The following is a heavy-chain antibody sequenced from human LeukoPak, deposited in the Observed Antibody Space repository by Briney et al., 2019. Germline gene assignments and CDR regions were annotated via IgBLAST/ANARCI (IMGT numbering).Heavy chain of an antibody. CDR3: ARDVGGSLDY. CDR2: IKEDESAK. J-gene: IGHJ4*02. Sequence: GGSLRLSCAASGFTFRSYWMAWVRQAPGKGLEWVANIKEDESAKHQADSVKGRFTISRDNAQNSVYLQMSSLRGEDTAVYYCARDVGGSLDYWGQGTLVTVSS. D-gene: IGHD1-26*01. V-gene: IGHV3-7*01. CDR1: GFTFRSYW.